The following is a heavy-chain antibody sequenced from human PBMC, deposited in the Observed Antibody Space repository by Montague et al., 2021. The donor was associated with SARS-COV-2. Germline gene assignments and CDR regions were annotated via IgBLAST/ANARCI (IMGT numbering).Heavy chain of an antibody. CDR1: GGSFSGYC. Sequence: SETLSLTCAVYGGSFSGYCWSWIRQPPGEGLEWIAEISHSGSTSYNPSLKSRVTISVDTSKNQFSLKLSSATAADTAVYYCVRVPYRLLFVPRYYGMDVWGQGTTVTVSS. CDR2: ISHSGST. D-gene: IGHD2-2*01. V-gene: IGHV4-34*01. CDR3: VRVPYRLLFVPRYYGMDV. J-gene: IGHJ6*02.